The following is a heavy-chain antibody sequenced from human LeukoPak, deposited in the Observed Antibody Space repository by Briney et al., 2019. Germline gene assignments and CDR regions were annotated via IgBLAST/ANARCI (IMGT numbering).Heavy chain of an antibody. V-gene: IGHV3-30*18. CDR2: ISYDGSNK. CDR1: GFTFSSYG. Sequence: PGRSLRLSCAPSGFTFSSYGMHWVRQAPGQGLEWVALISYDGSNKYYADSVKGRFTISRDNSKNTLYLQMNSLRAEDTAVYYCAKEPKPRPTVGYFQHWGQGTLVTVSS. D-gene: IGHD1-14*01. J-gene: IGHJ1*01. CDR3: AKEPKPRPTVGYFQH.